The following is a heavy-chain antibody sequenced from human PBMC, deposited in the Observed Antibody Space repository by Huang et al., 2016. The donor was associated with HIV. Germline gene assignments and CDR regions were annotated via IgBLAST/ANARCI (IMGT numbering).Heavy chain of an antibody. D-gene: IGHD3-22*01. CDR2: IIPIFGTA. V-gene: IGHV1-69*01. J-gene: IGHJ4*02. CDR1: GGTFSSYA. Sequence: QVQLVQSGAEVKKPGSSVKVSCKASGGTFSSYAISLVRQAPGPGLEWMGGIIPIFGTANYAQKFQGRVTITADESTSTAYMELSSLRSEDTAVYYCARVESRRYYDSSGYYYWGQGTLVTVSS. CDR3: ARVESRRYYDSSGYYY.